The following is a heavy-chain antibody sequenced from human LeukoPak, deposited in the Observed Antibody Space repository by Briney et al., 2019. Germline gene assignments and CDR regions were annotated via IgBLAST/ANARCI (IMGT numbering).Heavy chain of an antibody. Sequence: GASVKVSCKASGYTFTSYDINWVRQATGQGLEWMGWMNPNSGNTGYAQKFQGRVTITRNTSISTAYMELSSLRSEDTAVYYCARGPVGDTPIDYWGQGTLVTVSS. V-gene: IGHV1-8*03. CDR3: ARGPVGDTPIDY. CDR2: MNPNSGNT. D-gene: IGHD1-26*01. CDR1: GYTFTSYD. J-gene: IGHJ4*02.